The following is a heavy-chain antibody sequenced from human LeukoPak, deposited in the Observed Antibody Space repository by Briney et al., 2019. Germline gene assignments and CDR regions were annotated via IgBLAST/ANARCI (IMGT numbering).Heavy chain of an antibody. CDR3: ARVRGGYDGGYFGY. V-gene: IGHV3-53*01. D-gene: IGHD5-12*01. J-gene: IGHJ4*02. CDR2: IYSGGST. Sequence: GGSLRLSCAASGFTVSSNYMSWVRQAPGKGLEWVSVIYSGGSTYYADSVKGRFTISRDNSKNTLYLQMNSLRAEDTAVYYCARVRGGYDGGYFGYWGQGTLVTVSS. CDR1: GFTVSSNY.